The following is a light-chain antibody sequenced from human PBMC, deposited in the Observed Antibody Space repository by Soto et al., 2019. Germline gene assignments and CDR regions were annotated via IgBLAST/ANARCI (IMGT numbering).Light chain of an antibody. V-gene: IGLV2-14*01. CDR2: EVS. CDR3: SSYTTSSPYV. CDR1: SSDVGAYNY. J-gene: IGLJ1*01. Sequence: QSALTQPASVSGSPGQSITISCTGTSSDVGAYNYVSWYRQHPGKAPKLMIYEVSNRASGFSGRFSGSKSGNTASLTISGLQAEDEAAYYCSSYTTSSPYVSGTGTKVTVL.